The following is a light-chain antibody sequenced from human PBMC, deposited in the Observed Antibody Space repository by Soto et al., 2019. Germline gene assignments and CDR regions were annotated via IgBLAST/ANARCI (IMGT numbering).Light chain of an antibody. Sequence: QTVVTQSSSASASLGSSVKLTCTLSSRHRDYIIAWHQQQPGKAPRYLMKLEGSGSYNKGSGVPDRFSGSSSGADRYLTISNLQSEDEADYYCETWDSNTWVFGGGTQLTVL. CDR2: LEGSGSY. V-gene: IGLV4-60*03. J-gene: IGLJ3*02. CDR1: SRHRDYI. CDR3: ETWDSNTWV.